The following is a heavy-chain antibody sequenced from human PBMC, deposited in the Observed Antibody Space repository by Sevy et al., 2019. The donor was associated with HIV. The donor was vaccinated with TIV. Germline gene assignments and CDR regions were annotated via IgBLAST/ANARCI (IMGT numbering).Heavy chain of an antibody. D-gene: IGHD5-12*01. CDR2: IYYTGST. V-gene: IGHV4-59*01. J-gene: IGHJ5*02. CDR1: GGSISAYY. Sequence: SETLSLTCTVSGGSISAYYWSWIRQPPGKALEYIGYIYYTGSTNYNPSLENRVTMSVDTSKNQFSLKLNSVTAADPAVYYCTGAPPVRSGDDSLNWFDPWGQGTLVTVSS. CDR3: TGAPPVRSGDDSLNWFDP.